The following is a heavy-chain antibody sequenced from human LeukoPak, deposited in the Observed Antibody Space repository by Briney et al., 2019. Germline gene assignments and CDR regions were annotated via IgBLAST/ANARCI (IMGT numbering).Heavy chain of an antibody. CDR3: ARVLGNYYDGSGPSLY. CDR1: GFTFGTYS. D-gene: IGHD3-22*01. V-gene: IGHV3-21*01. Sequence: PGGSLRLSCAASGFTFGTYSMNWVRQAPGKGLEWVSSISSSSGYIYYADSVKGRFTISRDNAKNSLYLQMNSLRGEDTAVYYCARVLGNYYDGSGPSLYLGQGTLVTVSS. CDR2: ISSSSGYI. J-gene: IGHJ4*02.